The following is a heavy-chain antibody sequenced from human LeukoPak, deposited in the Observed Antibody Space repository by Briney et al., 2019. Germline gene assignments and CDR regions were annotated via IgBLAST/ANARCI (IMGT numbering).Heavy chain of an antibody. CDR2: IIPIIGTA. CDR1: GGTFSSHA. J-gene: IGHJ6*03. Sequence: SVKVSCKASGGTFSSHAISWVRQAPGQGPEWMGGIIPIIGTANYAQKFQGRVTIIADKSTSTAYMELSSLRSEDTAVYYCARDGDILTGYYPHYYMDVWGKGTTVTVSS. D-gene: IGHD3-9*01. CDR3: ARDGDILTGYYPHYYMDV. V-gene: IGHV1-69*06.